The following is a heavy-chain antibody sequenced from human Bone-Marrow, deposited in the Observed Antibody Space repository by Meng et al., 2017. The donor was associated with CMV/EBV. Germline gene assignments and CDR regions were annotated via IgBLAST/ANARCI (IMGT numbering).Heavy chain of an antibody. V-gene: IGHV3-7*01. D-gene: IGHD3-16*02. CDR1: GFTFSSYW. J-gene: IGHJ4*02. Sequence: ESLKISCAASGFTFSSYWMSWVRQAPGKGLEWVANIKQDGSEKYYVDSVKGRFTISRDNAKNSLYLQMNSLRAEDTAVYYCARDPKRGLGSYHEWGQGTLVTVSS. CDR2: IKQDGSEK. CDR3: ARDPKRGLGSYHE.